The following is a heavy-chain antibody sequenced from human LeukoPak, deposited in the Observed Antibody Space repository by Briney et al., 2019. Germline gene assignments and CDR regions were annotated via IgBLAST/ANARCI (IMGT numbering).Heavy chain of an antibody. CDR1: GFTFTSYN. Sequence: PGGSLRLSCAASGFTFTSYNMNWVRQAPGKGLEWVSSISTSSSYIYYADSVKGRFTISRDNAKNSLYLQMNSLRAEDTAVYYCARGRWSFDYWGQGTLVTGSS. V-gene: IGHV3-21*01. J-gene: IGHJ4*02. D-gene: IGHD5-24*01. CDR2: ISTSSSYI. CDR3: ARGRWSFDY.